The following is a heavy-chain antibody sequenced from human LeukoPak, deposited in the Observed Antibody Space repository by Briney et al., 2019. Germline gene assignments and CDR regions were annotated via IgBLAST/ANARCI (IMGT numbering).Heavy chain of an antibody. CDR1: GFTFSSYW. D-gene: IGHD3-16*01. CDR3: ARDGGIIRFGGQDV. J-gene: IGHJ6*02. Sequence: GGSLRLSCAASGFTFSSYWMSWVRQAPGKGLEWVANMNRDGSEKNYVDSIKGRFTISRDNAANSLYLQMNSLRVEDTAVYYCARDGGIIRFGGQDVWGQGTTVIVS. CDR2: MNRDGSEK. V-gene: IGHV3-7*01.